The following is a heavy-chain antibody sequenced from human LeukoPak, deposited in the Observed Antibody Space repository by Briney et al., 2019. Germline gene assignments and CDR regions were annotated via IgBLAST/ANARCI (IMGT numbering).Heavy chain of an antibody. D-gene: IGHD6-13*01. CDR1: GFTFSSYG. Sequence: PGGSLRLSCAASGFTFSSYGMHWVRQAPGKGLEWVAFIRCDGSNKYYADSVKGRFTISRDNSKNTLYLQMNSLRAEDTAVCYCAKDSTAAGTFPDYWGQGTLVTVSS. J-gene: IGHJ4*02. CDR2: IRCDGSNK. CDR3: AKDSTAAGTFPDY. V-gene: IGHV3-30*02.